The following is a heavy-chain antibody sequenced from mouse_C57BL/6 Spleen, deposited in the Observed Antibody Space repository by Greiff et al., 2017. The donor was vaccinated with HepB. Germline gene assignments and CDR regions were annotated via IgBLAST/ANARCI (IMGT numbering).Heavy chain of an antibody. CDR3: ARSYDGYYGGYFDV. CDR1: GYSFTGYY. J-gene: IGHJ1*03. D-gene: IGHD2-3*01. V-gene: IGHV1-42*01. Sequence: EVQLQQSGPELVKPGASVKISCKASGYSFTGYYMNWVKQSPEKSLEWIGEINPSTGGTTYNQKFKAKATLTVDKSSSTAYMQLKSLTSEDSAVYYCARSYDGYYGGYFDVWGTGTTVTVSS. CDR2: INPSTGGT.